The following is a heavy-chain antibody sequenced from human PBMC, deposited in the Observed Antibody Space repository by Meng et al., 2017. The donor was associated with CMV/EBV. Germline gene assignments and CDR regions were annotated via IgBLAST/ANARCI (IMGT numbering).Heavy chain of an antibody. D-gene: IGHD6-6*01. CDR3: ARAQDSSSSGDFDY. Sequence: KASGSAFTGYYLHWVRQAPGQGLEWMGWINPTSGGTNYAQKFQGWVTMTRDTSISTAYMELSRLRSDDTAVYYCARAQDSSSSGDFDYWGQGTLVTVSS. CDR2: INPTSGGT. CDR1: GSAFTGYY. V-gene: IGHV1-2*04. J-gene: IGHJ4*02.